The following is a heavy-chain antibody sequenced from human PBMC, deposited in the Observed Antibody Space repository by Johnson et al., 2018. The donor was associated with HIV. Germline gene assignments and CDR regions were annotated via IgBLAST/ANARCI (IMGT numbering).Heavy chain of an antibody. J-gene: IGHJ3*02. CDR3: AREAVTLRGWGHVFDI. D-gene: IGHD3-16*01. V-gene: IGHV3-20*04. CDR2: IHWNGGST. CDR1: GFTFSSYG. Sequence: EVQLVESGGGVVRPGGSLRLSCAASGFTFSSYGMHWVRQAPGKGLEWVSGIHWNGGSTGYADSVKGRFTISRDNAKSSLYLQMNSLRAEDTAVYYCAREAVTLRGWGHVFDIWGQGTMVTVSS.